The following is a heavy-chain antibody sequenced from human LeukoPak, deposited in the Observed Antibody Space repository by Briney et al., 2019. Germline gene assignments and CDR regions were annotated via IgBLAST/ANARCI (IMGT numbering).Heavy chain of an antibody. CDR2: IYYSGST. CDR3: ARDNDRYSYALDY. CDR1: GGSISSYY. V-gene: IGHV4-59*01. J-gene: IGHJ4*02. D-gene: IGHD5-18*01. Sequence: SETLSLTCTVSGGSISSYYWSWIRQPPGKGLEWIGYIYYSGSTNYNPSLKSRVTISVDTSKNQFSLKLSSVTAADTAVYYCARDNDRYSYALDYWGQGTLVTVSS.